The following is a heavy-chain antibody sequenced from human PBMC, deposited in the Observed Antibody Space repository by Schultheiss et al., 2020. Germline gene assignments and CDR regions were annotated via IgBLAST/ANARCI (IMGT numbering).Heavy chain of an antibody. CDR1: GENFTDYF. D-gene: IGHD1-26*01. CDR3: ARDGSVGATTLVDY. Sequence: AAVKVAFKTSGENFTDYFIHWMRQAPGQGLEWMGWISAYNGNTNYAQKLQGRVTMTTDTSTSTAYMELSSLRSEDTAVYYCARDGSVGATTLVDYWGQGTLVTVSS. V-gene: IGHV1-18*04. CDR2: ISAYNGNT. J-gene: IGHJ4*02.